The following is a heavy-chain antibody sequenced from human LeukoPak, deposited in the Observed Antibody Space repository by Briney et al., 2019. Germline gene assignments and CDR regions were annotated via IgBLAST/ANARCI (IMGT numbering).Heavy chain of an antibody. CDR1: GGSISSYY. J-gene: IGHJ4*02. Sequence: PSETLSLTCTVSGGSISSYYWSWIRQPPAKGLEWIGYIYYSGSTSHNPSLKSRVTISVDTSNNQFSLKLSSVTAADTAVYYCARTNYCGSTSCRYFDYWGQGTLVTVPS. CDR2: IYYSGST. CDR3: ARTNYCGSTSCRYFDY. D-gene: IGHD2-2*01. V-gene: IGHV4-59*01.